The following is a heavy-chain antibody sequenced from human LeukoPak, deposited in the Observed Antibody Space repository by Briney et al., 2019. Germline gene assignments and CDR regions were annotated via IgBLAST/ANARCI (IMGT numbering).Heavy chain of an antibody. CDR1: GGTFSSYA. CDR2: IIPIFGTA. D-gene: IGHD1-1*01. J-gene: IGHJ4*02. V-gene: IGHV1-69*05. Sequence: SVKVSCKASGGTFSSYAISWVRQAPGQGLEWMGGIIPIFGTANYAQKFQGRVTITTDESTSTAYMELGSLRSEDTAVYYCARAPLLENYFDYWGQGTLVTVSS. CDR3: ARAPLLENYFDY.